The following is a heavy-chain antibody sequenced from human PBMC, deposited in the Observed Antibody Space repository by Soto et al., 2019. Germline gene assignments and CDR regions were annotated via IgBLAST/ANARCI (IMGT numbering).Heavy chain of an antibody. CDR1: GGSISSSSYH. J-gene: IGHJ4*02. CDR2: IYYSGST. D-gene: IGHD3-22*01. Sequence: PSETLSLTCIVSGGSISSSSYHWGWIRQPPGKGLEWIGSIYYSGSTYYNPSLKSRVTISVDTSKNQFSLKLSSVTAADTAVYYCARRYYYDSDGYWYYFDYWGQGTLVTVSS. V-gene: IGHV4-39*01. CDR3: ARRYYYDSDGYWYYFDY.